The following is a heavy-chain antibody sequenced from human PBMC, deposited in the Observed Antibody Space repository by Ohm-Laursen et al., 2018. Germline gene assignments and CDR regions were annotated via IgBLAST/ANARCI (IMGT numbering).Heavy chain of an antibody. D-gene: IGHD2-2*01. Sequence: SLRLSCTASGFTFSSSTMNWVRQAPGKGLEWVSAISGSGGSTYYTDSVKGRFTITRDNSKNTLHLQMNSLGAEDTAIYYCERDGCTGSICYPNDYWGQGTLVTVSS. CDR3: ERDGCTGSICYPNDY. CDR2: ISGSGGST. J-gene: IGHJ4*02. CDR1: GFTFSSST. V-gene: IGHV3-23*01.